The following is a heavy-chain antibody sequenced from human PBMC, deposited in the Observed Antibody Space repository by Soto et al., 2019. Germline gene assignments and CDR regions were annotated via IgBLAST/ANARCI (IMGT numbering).Heavy chain of an antibody. CDR1: GGSISSYY. CDR3: ARVGGYSSSSAIDY. V-gene: IGHV4-59*01. CDR2: IYYSGST. Sequence: SETLSLTCTVSGGSISSYYCSWIRQPPGKGLEWIGYIYYSGSTNYNPSLKSRVTISVDTSKNQFSLKLSSVTAADTAVYYCARVGGYSSSSAIDYWGQGTLVTVSS. D-gene: IGHD6-6*01. J-gene: IGHJ4*02.